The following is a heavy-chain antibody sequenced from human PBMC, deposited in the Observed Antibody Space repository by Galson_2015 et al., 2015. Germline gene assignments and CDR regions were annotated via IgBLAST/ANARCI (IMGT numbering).Heavy chain of an antibody. D-gene: IGHD5-12*01. Sequence: SLRLSCAASGFTFSGYWMSWVRQAPGKGLEWVANIKQDGSVKYYVDSMKGRFTISRDNAKNSLYLQMNSLRVEDTAVYHCARVGYTSNSYDYWGQGTLVTVSS. V-gene: IGHV3-7*04. J-gene: IGHJ4*02. CDR1: GFTFSGYW. CDR3: ARVGYTSNSYDY. CDR2: IKQDGSVK.